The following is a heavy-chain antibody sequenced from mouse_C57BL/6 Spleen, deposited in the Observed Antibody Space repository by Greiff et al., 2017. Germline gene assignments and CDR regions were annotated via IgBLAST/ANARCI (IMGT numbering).Heavy chain of an antibody. Sequence: EVQLQQSGPELVKPGASVKISCKASGYSFTGYYMNWVKQSPEKSLEWIGEINPSTGGTTYNQKFKAKATLTVDKSSSTAYMQLKSLTSEDSAVYYCARPIYYDYERGLGYWGQGTTLTVSS. V-gene: IGHV1-42*01. J-gene: IGHJ2*01. D-gene: IGHD2-4*01. CDR3: ARPIYYDYERGLGY. CDR2: INPSTGGT. CDR1: GYSFTGYY.